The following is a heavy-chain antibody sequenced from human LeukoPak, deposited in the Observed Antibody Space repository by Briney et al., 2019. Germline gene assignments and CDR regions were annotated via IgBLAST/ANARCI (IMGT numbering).Heavy chain of an antibody. Sequence: GGTLRLSCAASGFTFSSYGMSWVRQAPGKGLEWVSAISGSGGSTYYADSVKGRFTISRDNSKNTLYLQMNSLRAEDTAVYYCARGLAAAGRVSWFDPWGQGTLVTVSS. CDR2: ISGSGGST. D-gene: IGHD6-13*01. J-gene: IGHJ5*02. V-gene: IGHV3-23*01. CDR1: GFTFSSYG. CDR3: ARGLAAAGRVSWFDP.